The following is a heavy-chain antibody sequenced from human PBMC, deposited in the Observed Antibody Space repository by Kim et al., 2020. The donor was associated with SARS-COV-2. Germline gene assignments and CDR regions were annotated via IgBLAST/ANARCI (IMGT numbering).Heavy chain of an antibody. D-gene: IGHD3-9*01. CDR3: AKSGTTLGRFFDYFGMD. CDR2: ISYDGSHQ. CDR1: GFTFTNYG. J-gene: IGHJ6*01. V-gene: IGHV3-30*18. Sequence: GGSLRLSCAASGFTFTNYGMPWVRQAPGKGLEWVAIISYDGSHQYYADSLKGRFTISRDNSKNTLYLQMNSLRPEDTAVYYCAKSGTTLGRFFDYFGMD.